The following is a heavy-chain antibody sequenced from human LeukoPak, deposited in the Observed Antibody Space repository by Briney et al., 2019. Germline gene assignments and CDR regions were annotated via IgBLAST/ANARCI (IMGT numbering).Heavy chain of an antibody. CDR1: GGSISSSNW. D-gene: IGHD3-16*01. CDR3: ARGSPGLLRGAFDI. CDR2: IYHSGST. V-gene: IGHV4-4*02. Sequence: PSETLSLTCAVSGGSISSSNWWSWVRQPPGKGLEWIGEIYHSGSTNYNPSLKSRVTISVDKSKNQFSLKLSSLTAADTAVYYCARGSPGLLRGAFDIWGQGTMVTVSS. J-gene: IGHJ3*02.